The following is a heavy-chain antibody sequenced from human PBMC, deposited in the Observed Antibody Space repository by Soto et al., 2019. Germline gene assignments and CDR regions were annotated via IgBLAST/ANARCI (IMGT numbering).Heavy chain of an antibody. D-gene: IGHD6-13*01. CDR3: ARDDGVIAAAGRGYYYYYGMDV. Sequence: QVQLVESGGGVVQPGRSLRLSCAASGFTFSSYGMHWVRQAPGKGLEWVAVIWYDGSNKYYADSVKGRFTISRDNSKNTLYLQMNSRRAEDTAVYYCARDDGVIAAAGRGYYYYYGMDVWGQGTTVTVSS. CDR1: GFTFSSYG. V-gene: IGHV3-33*01. J-gene: IGHJ6*02. CDR2: IWYDGSNK.